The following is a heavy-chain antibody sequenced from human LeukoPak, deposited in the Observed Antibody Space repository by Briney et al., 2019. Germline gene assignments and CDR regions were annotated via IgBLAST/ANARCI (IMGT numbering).Heavy chain of an antibody. D-gene: IGHD4-11*01. CDR2: IYYSGST. J-gene: IGHJ6*02. CDR1: GGSISSYY. Sequence: SDTLSLTCTVSGGSISSYYWSWIRQPPGKGLEWIGYIYYSGSTNYNPSLKSRVTISVDTSKNQFSLKLSSVTAADTAVYYCARRQIGAVTPYYYYGMDVWGQGTTVTVSS. CDR3: ARRQIGAVTPYYYYGMDV. V-gene: IGHV4-59*08.